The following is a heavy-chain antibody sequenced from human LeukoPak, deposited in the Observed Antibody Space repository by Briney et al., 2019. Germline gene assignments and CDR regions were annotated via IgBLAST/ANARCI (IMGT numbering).Heavy chain of an antibody. CDR1: GLTFSNYW. J-gene: IGHJ4*02. CDR3: AYYDILTGSFDY. CDR2: ISSSGSTI. D-gene: IGHD3-9*01. Sequence: HPGGSLRLSCAASGLTFSNYWISSGRQAPGKGLEWVSYISSSGSTINYADSVKDRFTISRDNAKNSLYLQMNSLRAEDTAVYYCAYYDILTGSFDYWGQGTLVTVSS. V-gene: IGHV3-11*01.